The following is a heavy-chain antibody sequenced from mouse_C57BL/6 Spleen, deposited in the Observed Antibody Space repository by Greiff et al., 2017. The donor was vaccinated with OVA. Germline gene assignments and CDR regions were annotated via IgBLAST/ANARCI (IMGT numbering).Heavy chain of an antibody. J-gene: IGHJ4*01. D-gene: IGHD2-5*01. CDR3: AREYSKVSMDY. V-gene: IGHV1-69*01. CDR2: IDPSDSYT. Sequence: QVQLQQPGAELVMPGASVKLSCKASGYTFTSYWMHWVKQRPGQGLEWIGEIDPSDSYTNYNQKFKGKSTLTVDKSSSTAYMQLSSLTSEDSAVYYCAREYSKVSMDYWGQGTSVTVSS. CDR1: GYTFTSYW.